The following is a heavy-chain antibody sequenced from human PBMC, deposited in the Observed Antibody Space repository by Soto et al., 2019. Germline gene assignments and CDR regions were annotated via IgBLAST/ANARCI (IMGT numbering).Heavy chain of an antibody. V-gene: IGHV1-18*01. CDR2: ISSHTGNT. CDR3: ARVSSAWHKWVDP. CDR1: GYRFNTYD. Sequence: ASVKVSCKTSGYRFNTYDIGWVRQAPGQGLEWMGWISSHTGNTKYEQKFQGRVSMTTDTSTNTAYMEMRSLRSDDTAVYYCARVSSAWHKWVDPWGQGTLVTVSS. D-gene: IGHD3-22*01. J-gene: IGHJ5*02.